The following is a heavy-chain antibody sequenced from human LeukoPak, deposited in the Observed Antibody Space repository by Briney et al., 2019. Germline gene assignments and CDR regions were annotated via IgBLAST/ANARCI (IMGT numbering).Heavy chain of an antibody. CDR1: GGSFSGYY. D-gene: IGHD6-19*01. CDR3: AGSVAGTHWFDP. Sequence: PSETLSLTCAVYGGSFSGYYWSWIRQPPGKGLEWIGEINHSGSTNYNPSLKSRVTISVDTSRNQFSLKLSSVTAADTAVYYCAGSVAGTHWFDPWGQGTLVTVSS. CDR2: INHSGST. J-gene: IGHJ5*02. V-gene: IGHV4-34*01.